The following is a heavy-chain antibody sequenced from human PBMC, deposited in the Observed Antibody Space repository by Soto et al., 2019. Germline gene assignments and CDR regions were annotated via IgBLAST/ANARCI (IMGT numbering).Heavy chain of an antibody. CDR3: ARGKGNYFYYMDV. J-gene: IGHJ6*03. CDR2: TWYDGNDK. V-gene: IGHV3-33*01. CDR1: GFMFSSYG. Sequence: GGSLRLSCAASGFMFSSYGMHWVRQAPGKGLEWVAITWYDGNDKYYADSVKGRFTISRDNSQNTLYLQMNSLRAEDTAVYYCARGKGNYFYYMDVWGKGTTVTVSS. D-gene: IGHD3-10*01.